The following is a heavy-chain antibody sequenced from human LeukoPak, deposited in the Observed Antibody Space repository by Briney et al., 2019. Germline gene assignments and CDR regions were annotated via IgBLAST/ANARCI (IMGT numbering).Heavy chain of an antibody. CDR3: ARDPPPDTAMVRGDYYYYCGMDV. J-gene: IGHJ6*02. CDR2: IPNVGSNN. CDR1: GLTSIGIP. V-gene: IGHV3-30*04. Sequence: GGSRRLPGAASGLTSIGIPMNGVPQAPGRGLEWGAVIPNVGSNNSYADSVKGRFTISGDNHKNTLYLQMNSLRAEDTAVYYCARDPPPDTAMVRGDYYYYCGMDVWGQGTTVTVSS. D-gene: IGHD5-18*01.